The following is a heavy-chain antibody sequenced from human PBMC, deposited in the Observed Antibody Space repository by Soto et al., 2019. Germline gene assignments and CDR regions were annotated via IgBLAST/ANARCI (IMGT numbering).Heavy chain of an antibody. CDR2: IKQDGTEK. CDR1: GVTFSSYW. Sequence: GGSLRLCCAASGVTFSSYWMSWVRQAPGKGLEWVANIKQDGTEKYYVDSVKGRFTISRDNAKISLYLQMNSLRAEDTAVYYCARDRFYSSNYFDYWGQGTLVTVSS. CDR3: ARDRFYSSNYFDY. D-gene: IGHD6-19*01. V-gene: IGHV3-7*01. J-gene: IGHJ4*02.